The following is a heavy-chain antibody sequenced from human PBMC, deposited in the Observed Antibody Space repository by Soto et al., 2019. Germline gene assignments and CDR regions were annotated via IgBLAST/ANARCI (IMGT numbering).Heavy chain of an antibody. J-gene: IGHJ5*02. V-gene: IGHV4-61*01. CDR3: ARAGAAAPWIVNWFDP. D-gene: IGHD2-15*01. CDR2: IYSSGST. CDR1: GGSVSSGSYY. Sequence: PSETLSLTCTVSGGSVSSGSYYWSWIRQPPGQGLEWIGYIYSSGSTNYNPALRSRVTISVDTYKNQFSLKLSSVTAADTAVYYCARAGAAAPWIVNWFDPWGQGTLVTVSS.